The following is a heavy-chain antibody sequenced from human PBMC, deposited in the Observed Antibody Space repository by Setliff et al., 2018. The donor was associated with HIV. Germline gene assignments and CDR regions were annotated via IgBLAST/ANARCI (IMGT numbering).Heavy chain of an antibody. V-gene: IGHV4-34*01. J-gene: IGHJ4*02. CDR2: IYHSGST. Sequence: PSETLSLTCAVYGGSFSGYYWSWIRQPPGKGLEWIGEIYHSGSTIYNPSLKSRVTISVDTSKNQFSLKLSSVTAADTAVYYCARRPYYFDSWGQGTLVTVSS. CDR1: GGSFSGYY. CDR3: ARRPYYFDS. D-gene: IGHD6-6*01.